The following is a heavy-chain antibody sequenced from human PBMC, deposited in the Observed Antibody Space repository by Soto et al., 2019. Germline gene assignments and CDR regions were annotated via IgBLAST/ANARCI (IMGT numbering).Heavy chain of an antibody. CDR1: GFTFRKFW. V-gene: IGHV3-74*01. CDR2: ISSDGTTT. Sequence: EVQLVQSGGGLAQPGKSLRLSCAASGFTFRKFWMHWVRQVPGKGPVWVSDISSDGTTTDYADSVKGRYTISRDNAKETLYRQMDSLGAEDTAVYYCAIQDCTNDVCLEASVTVGGALESWGQGTLVTVSS. J-gene: IGHJ1*01. CDR3: AIQDCTNDVCLEASVTVGGALES. D-gene: IGHD2-8*01.